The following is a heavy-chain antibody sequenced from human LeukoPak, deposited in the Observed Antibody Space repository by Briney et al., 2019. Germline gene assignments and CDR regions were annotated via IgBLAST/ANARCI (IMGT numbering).Heavy chain of an antibody. Sequence: GGSLRLSCAVSRFAFSSYWMHWVRQAPGKGLVWVSRIDRDGSRINYADSVKGRFSISTDNGKNTLFLQMNSLRAEDAAVYYCVRGNDYGGPHYWGQGTLVTVSS. J-gene: IGHJ4*02. V-gene: IGHV3-74*01. CDR2: IDRDGSRI. D-gene: IGHD4-23*01. CDR3: VRGNDYGGPHY. CDR1: RFAFSSYW.